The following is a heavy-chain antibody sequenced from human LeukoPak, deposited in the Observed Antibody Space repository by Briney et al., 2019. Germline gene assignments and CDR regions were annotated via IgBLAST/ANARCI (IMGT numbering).Heavy chain of an antibody. CDR2: IYYSGCT. J-gene: IGHJ4*02. Sequence: SETLSLTCTVSGGSISSYYWSWIRQPPGKGLEWIGYIYYSGCTNYNPSLKSRVTISVDTSKNQFSLKLSSVTAADTAVYYCARVAYCGGDCYPHFDYWGQGTLVTVSS. CDR3: ARVAYCGGDCYPHFDY. CDR1: GGSISSYY. D-gene: IGHD2-21*02. V-gene: IGHV4-59*08.